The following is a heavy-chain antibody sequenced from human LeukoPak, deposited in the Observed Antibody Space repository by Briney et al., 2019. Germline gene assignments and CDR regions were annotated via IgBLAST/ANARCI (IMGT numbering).Heavy chain of an antibody. CDR1: GFTFSSYA. Sequence: PGGSLRLSCAASGFTFSSYAMHWVRHAPGKGLEWVAVISYDGSNKYYADSVKGRFTISRDNSKNTLYLQMNSLRTEDTAVYYCTTTGISNERWYYNGMDVWGQGTTVTVSS. D-gene: IGHD4-23*01. CDR2: ISYDGSNK. J-gene: IGHJ6*02. CDR3: TTTGISNERWYYNGMDV. V-gene: IGHV3-30-3*01.